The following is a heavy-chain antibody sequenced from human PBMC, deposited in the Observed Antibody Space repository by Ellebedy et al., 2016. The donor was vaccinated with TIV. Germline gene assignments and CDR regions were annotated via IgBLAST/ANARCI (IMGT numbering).Heavy chain of an antibody. D-gene: IGHD2-15*01. Sequence: MPSETLSLTCTVSGGSISSGGYYWSWIRQHPGKGLEWIGYIYYSGSTNYNPSLKSRVTISVDTSKNQFSLKLSSVTAADTAVYYCARDTYCSGGSCYHESAYFDYWGQGTLVTVSS. CDR3: ARDTYCSGGSCYHESAYFDY. CDR2: IYYSGST. J-gene: IGHJ4*02. V-gene: IGHV4-61*08. CDR1: GGSISSGGYY.